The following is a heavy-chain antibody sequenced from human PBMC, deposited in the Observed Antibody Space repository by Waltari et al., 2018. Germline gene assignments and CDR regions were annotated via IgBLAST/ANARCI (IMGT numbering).Heavy chain of an antibody. Sequence: QVQLVESGGGVVQPGRSLRLACAASGFTFSSYGMHWVRQGPGKGLEWVAVLWYDGSNKYYADSVKGRFTISRDNSKNTLYLQMNSLRAEDTAVYYCAREIPNWGSDAFDIWGQGTMVTVSS. CDR3: AREIPNWGSDAFDI. CDR2: LWYDGSNK. CDR1: GFTFSSYG. J-gene: IGHJ3*02. V-gene: IGHV3-33*01. D-gene: IGHD3-16*01.